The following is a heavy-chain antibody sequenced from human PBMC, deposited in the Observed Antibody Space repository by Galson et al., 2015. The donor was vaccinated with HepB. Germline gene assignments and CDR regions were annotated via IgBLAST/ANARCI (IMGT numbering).Heavy chain of an antibody. CDR3: AKDLFDRSGFFYLPES. J-gene: IGHJ5*02. Sequence: SLRLSCAASGFIFSDYNMHWVRQAPGKGLEWLAVISYDGSNTFYLDSVEGRFTVSRDSSKNPLFLQMSSLRPEDTAMYYCAKDLFDRSGFFYLPESWGQGTLVTVSS. D-gene: IGHD3-22*01. CDR1: GFIFSDYN. V-gene: IGHV3-30*18. CDR2: ISYDGSNT.